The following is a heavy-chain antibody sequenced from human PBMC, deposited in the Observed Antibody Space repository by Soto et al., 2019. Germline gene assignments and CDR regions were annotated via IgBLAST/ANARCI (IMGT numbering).Heavy chain of an antibody. J-gene: IGHJ5*02. V-gene: IGHV1-18*01. CDR3: ARVGAARPSGWLDP. Sequence: GASVKVSCKASGYTFTSYGISRVRQAPGQGLEWMGWISAYNGNTNYAQKLQGRVTMTTDTSTSTAYMELRSLRSDDTAVYYCARVGAARPSGWLDPWGQGTLVTVSS. D-gene: IGHD6-6*01. CDR2: ISAYNGNT. CDR1: GYTFTSYG.